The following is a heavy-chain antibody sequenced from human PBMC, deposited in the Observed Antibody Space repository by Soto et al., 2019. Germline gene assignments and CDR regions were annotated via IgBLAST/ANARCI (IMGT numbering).Heavy chain of an antibody. D-gene: IGHD4-17*01. CDR2: IYYSGAA. CDR1: GGSINKYY. V-gene: IGHV4-59*08. J-gene: IGHJ3*02. Sequence: SETLSLTCTVSGGSINKYYWTWIRRPPGRGLEWIGYIYYSGAAYYNPSLKSRVTISVDTSKNQFYLKVTYVTAADTAVYYCARRDYGDYVRSGYFDIWGQGTMFTVSS. CDR3: ARRDYGDYVRSGYFDI.